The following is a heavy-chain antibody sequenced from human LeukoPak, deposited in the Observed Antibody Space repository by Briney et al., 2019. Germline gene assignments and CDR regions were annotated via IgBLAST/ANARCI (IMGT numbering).Heavy chain of an antibody. CDR1: GYPFSNYG. CDR3: AREGGGYRLFEF. V-gene: IGHV3-48*04. J-gene: IGHJ4*02. CDR2: ISGRATNT. Sequence: GGSLRLSCAASGYPFSNYGMDWVRQTPGRGLEWISYISGRATNTEYADSVKVRFTISRDNAENTLYLQMDNLRAEGTAVYYCAREGGGYRLFEFWGQGLLVTVSS. D-gene: IGHD2-15*01.